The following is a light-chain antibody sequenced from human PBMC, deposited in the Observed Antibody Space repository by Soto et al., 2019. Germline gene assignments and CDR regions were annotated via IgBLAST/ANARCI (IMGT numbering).Light chain of an antibody. CDR3: QKYRTALLT. V-gene: IGKV3-20*01. CDR1: HSDANNS. J-gene: IGKJ4*01. Sequence: IVLTQSPGTLSLSPGEIATLSCRASHSDANNSLAWYQQKPGQAPRLLIYSSSNRATGIPARFSGSGSGTDFTHTISILGPGDFAVSPYQKYRTALLTFGGWTKADIK. CDR2: SSS.